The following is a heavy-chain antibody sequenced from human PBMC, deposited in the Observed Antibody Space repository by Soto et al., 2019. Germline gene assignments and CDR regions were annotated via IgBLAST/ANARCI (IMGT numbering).Heavy chain of an antibody. Sequence: SVKVSCKASGGTCSIYAISCVLQSPLQGLDWMGGIIPIFGTANYAQKFQGRVTITADESTSTAYMELSSLRSEDTAVYYCARSGTTSASVDWFDPWGQGTLVTVSS. D-gene: IGHD3-10*01. CDR3: ARSGTTSASVDWFDP. CDR2: IIPIFGTA. CDR1: GGTCSIYA. J-gene: IGHJ5*02. V-gene: IGHV1-69*13.